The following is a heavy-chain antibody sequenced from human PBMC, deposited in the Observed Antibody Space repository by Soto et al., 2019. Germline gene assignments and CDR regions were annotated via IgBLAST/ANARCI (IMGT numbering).Heavy chain of an antibody. CDR2: IYHSGTT. J-gene: IGHJ4*02. V-gene: IGHV4-38-2*02. Sequence: SETLSLTCVVSGDFISSGYHWGWIRQPPGKGLEWIGSIYHSGTTYYNPSLKSRVTLSVDTSKNEFSLRLTSVTAADTAVYYCARDSYNLSDYWGQGALVTVSS. CDR1: GDFISSGYH. D-gene: IGHD1-1*01. CDR3: ARDSYNLSDY.